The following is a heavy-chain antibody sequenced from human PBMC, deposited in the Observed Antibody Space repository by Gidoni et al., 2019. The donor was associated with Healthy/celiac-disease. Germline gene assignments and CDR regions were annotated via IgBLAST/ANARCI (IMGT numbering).Heavy chain of an antibody. Sequence: QVQLVQSGAEVKKPGASVKVSCQASGYTFTSYYMHWVRQAPGQGLEWMGIINPSGGSTSYAQKFQGRVTMTRDTSTSTVYMELSSLRSEYTAVYYCARDYGTIYYYYYGMDVWGQGTTVTVSS. D-gene: IGHD1-1*01. CDR2: INPSGGST. CDR3: ARDYGTIYYYYYGMDV. V-gene: IGHV1-46*01. J-gene: IGHJ6*02. CDR1: GYTFTSYY.